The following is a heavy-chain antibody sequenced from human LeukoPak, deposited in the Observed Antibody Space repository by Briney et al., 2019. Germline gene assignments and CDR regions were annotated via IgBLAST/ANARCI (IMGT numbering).Heavy chain of an antibody. D-gene: IGHD6-19*01. J-gene: IGHJ5*02. V-gene: IGHV3-23*01. CDR3: AKDFSSGWSLSFGP. CDR1: GFTFSSYV. CDR2: INDSGGGT. Sequence: GGSLRLSCAASGFTFSSYVMSWVRQAPGKGLEWASTINDSGGGTYYADSVKGRFTIARDNSKNTLYLQMNSLRAEDTAVYHCAKDFSSGWSLSFGPWGQGTLVTVSS.